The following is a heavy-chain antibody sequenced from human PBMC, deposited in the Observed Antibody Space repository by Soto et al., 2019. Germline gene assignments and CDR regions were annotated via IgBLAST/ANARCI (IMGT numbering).Heavy chain of an antibody. CDR3: ARDGSLRGSQINGY. Sequence: ASVKVSCKASGYTFTGYYMHWVRQAPGQGLEWMGWINAGNGNTKYSQKFQGRVTITRDTSASTAYMELSSLRSEDTAVYYCARDGSLRGSQINGYWGQGTLVTVSS. D-gene: IGHD3-10*01. CDR1: GYTFTGYY. V-gene: IGHV1-3*01. J-gene: IGHJ4*02. CDR2: INAGNGNT.